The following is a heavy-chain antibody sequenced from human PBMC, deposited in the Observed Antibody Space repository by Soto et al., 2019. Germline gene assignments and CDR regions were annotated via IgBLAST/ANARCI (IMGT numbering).Heavy chain of an antibody. V-gene: IGHV3-30*03. CDR3: RAGVPA. D-gene: IGHD3-10*01. CDR2: LSFDASKK. Sequence: QVQLLESGGGVVQPGRSLRLSCAASGFNFSAYGMHWVRQAPGTGLELVALLSFDASKKYYSDSVKGLFTISRDTSRNTLYFQMNSLRVEDTAVYYCRAGVPAWGQGTRGT. CDR1: GFNFSAYG. J-gene: IGHJ5*02.